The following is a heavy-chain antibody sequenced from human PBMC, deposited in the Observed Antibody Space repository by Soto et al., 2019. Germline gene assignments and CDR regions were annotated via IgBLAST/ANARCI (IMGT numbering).Heavy chain of an antibody. CDR3: AGSIVVVPAAITESDAFDI. V-gene: IGHV1-3*01. CDR2: INAGNGNT. D-gene: IGHD2-2*02. CDR1: GYTFTSYA. J-gene: IGHJ3*02. Sequence: ASVKVSCKASGYTFTSYAMHWVRQAPGQRLEWMGWINAGNGNTKYSQKFQGRVTITRDTSASTAYMELSSLRSEDTAVYYCAGSIVVVPAAITESDAFDIWGQGTMVTVPS.